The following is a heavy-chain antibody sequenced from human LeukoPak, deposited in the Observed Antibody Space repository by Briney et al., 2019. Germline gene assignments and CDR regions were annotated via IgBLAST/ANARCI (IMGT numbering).Heavy chain of an antibody. D-gene: IGHD1-1*01. J-gene: IGHJ6*03. Sequence: GASVKVSCKDSGYTFTSYGISWVRLAPGQGLEWMGWISAYNGNTNYAQKLQGRVTITADESTSTAYMELSSLRSEDTAVYYCARVQLGRKSPDLYYYYYYMDVWGKGTTVTVSS. CDR3: ARVQLGRKSPDLYYYYYYMDV. V-gene: IGHV1-18*01. CDR2: ISAYNGNT. CDR1: GYTFTSYG.